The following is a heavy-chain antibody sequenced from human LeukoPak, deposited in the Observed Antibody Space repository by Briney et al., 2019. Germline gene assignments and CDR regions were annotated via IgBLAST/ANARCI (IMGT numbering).Heavy chain of an antibody. V-gene: IGHV3-23*01. CDR2: ISNDGGGT. CDR1: VFIFNNYG. CDR3: AKGSSGYFVDL. D-gene: IGHD3-22*01. J-gene: IGHJ5*02. Sequence: GGSLRLSCAASVFIFNNYGLIWVRQAPGKGLEWVSAISNDGGGTNYADFVKGRFTISRDNSKNTLFLQMNSLRAEDTALYYCAKGSSGYFVDLWGQGTLVTVSS.